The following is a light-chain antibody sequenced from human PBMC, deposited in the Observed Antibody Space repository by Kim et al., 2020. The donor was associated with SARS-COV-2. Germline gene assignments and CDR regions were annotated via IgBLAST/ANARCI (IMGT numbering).Light chain of an antibody. CDR2: GAS. CDR3: QQYNNWPPRT. V-gene: IGKV3-15*01. J-gene: IGKJ4*02. Sequence: SPGERATPSCRASQSVSSNLAWYHQKPGQAPRLLIYGASTRGTGSPARFSSSGSGTEFTLTISSLQSEDFAVYYCQQYNNWPPRTFGGGTKVDIK. CDR1: QSVSSN.